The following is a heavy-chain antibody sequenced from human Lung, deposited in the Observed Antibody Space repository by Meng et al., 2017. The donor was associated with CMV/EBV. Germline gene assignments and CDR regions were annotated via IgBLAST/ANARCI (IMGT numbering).Heavy chain of an antibody. CDR1: GYSFTTYW. CDR3: ARLWGVFDWNFDGFDI. V-gene: IGHV5-51*01. CDR2: IYPGDDDT. D-gene: IGHD1-7*01. J-gene: IGHJ3*02. Sequence: ESXKISXQGSGYSFTTYWIAWVRQMPGKGLEWVGSIYPGDDDTRYSPSLQGQVTISADASITAAYLQWNSLKASDTAMYYCARLWGVFDWNFDGFDIWGQGXMVTVSS.